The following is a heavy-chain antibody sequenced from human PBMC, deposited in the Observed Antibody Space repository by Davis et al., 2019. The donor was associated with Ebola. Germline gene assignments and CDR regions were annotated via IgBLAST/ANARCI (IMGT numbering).Heavy chain of an antibody. Sequence: GESLKISCKGSGYSFTNYWIGWVRQMPGKGLEWMGIIYPGDSKTIYSPSFQGQVTISADKSINTAYLQWSSLKASDAAMYYCARRRNTVGAPFDPWGQGTLVTVSS. V-gene: IGHV5-51*01. CDR1: GYSFTNYW. J-gene: IGHJ5*02. CDR3: ARRRNTVGAPFDP. D-gene: IGHD1-26*01. CDR2: IYPGDSKT.